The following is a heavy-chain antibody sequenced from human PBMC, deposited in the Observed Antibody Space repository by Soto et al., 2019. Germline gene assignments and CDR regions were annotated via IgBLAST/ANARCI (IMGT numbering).Heavy chain of an antibody. V-gene: IGHV3-74*01. Sequence: EVQLVESGGGLVQPGGSLRLSCAASGFTFSSYWMHWVRQAPGKGLVWVSRINSDGSSTSYADSVKGRITISRDNAKNTLYLKMNSRRAEDTAVYYCVRTSLVVAAATREDYWGQGTLVTVSS. CDR2: INSDGSST. CDR1: GFTFSSYW. J-gene: IGHJ4*02. CDR3: VRTSLVVAAATREDY. D-gene: IGHD2-15*01.